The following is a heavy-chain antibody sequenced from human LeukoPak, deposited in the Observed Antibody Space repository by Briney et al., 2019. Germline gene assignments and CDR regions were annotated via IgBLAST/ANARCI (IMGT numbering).Heavy chain of an antibody. V-gene: IGHV4-34*01. CDR2: INHSGST. D-gene: IGHD3-3*01. CDR1: GGSFSGYY. CDR3: ARATARGITIFGVVIARALYYFDY. Sequence: PSATLSLPFAVYGGSFSGYYWSWMRQPPGTGLEGIGEINHSGSTNYNPSLKSRVTISVDTSKNQFSLKLSSVTAADTAVYYCARATARGITIFGVVIARALYYFDYWGQGTLVTVSS. J-gene: IGHJ4*02.